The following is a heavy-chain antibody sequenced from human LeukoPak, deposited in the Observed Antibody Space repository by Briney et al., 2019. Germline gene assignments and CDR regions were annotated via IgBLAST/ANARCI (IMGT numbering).Heavy chain of an antibody. CDR2: NYTSRSH. Sequence: PSETLSLTCTVSGGSISSYYWRWLRPPAGKGLEWIGRNYTSRSHNYNPSLKSRVTMSVDTSKNQFSLKLSSVTAADPAVYYCARDRGQQWLWWFDPWGQGTLVTVSS. CDR1: GGSISSYY. D-gene: IGHD6-19*01. J-gene: IGHJ5*02. CDR3: ARDRGQQWLWWFDP. V-gene: IGHV4-4*07.